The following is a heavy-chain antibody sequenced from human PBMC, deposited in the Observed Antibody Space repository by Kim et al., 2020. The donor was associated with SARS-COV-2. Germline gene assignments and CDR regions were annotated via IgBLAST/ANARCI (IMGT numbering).Heavy chain of an antibody. V-gene: IGHV3-48*01. CDR3: ARDQGGTSIVGAFDY. D-gene: IGHD1-26*01. J-gene: IGHJ4*02. Sequence: ADSVRRRFTISRDNAKNSLYLQTNSLRPQDTAVYYCARDQGGTSIVGAFDYWGQGTLVTVSS.